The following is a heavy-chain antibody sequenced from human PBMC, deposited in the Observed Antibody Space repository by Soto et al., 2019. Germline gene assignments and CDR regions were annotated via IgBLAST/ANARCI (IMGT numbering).Heavy chain of an antibody. D-gene: IGHD3-16*02. CDR2: IIPIFGTA. J-gene: IGHJ4*02. V-gene: IGHV1-69*01. CDR3: ASPPYYDYVWGSYRLDY. CDR1: GGTFSSYA. Sequence: SVKVSCKASGGTFSSYAISWVRQAPGQGLEWMGGIIPIFGTANYAQKFQGRVTITADESTSTAYMELSSLRSEDTAVYYCASPPYYDYVWGSYRLDYWGQGTLATVS.